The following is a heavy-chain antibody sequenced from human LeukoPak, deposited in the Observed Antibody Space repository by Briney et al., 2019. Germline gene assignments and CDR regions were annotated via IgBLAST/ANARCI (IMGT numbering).Heavy chain of an antibody. CDR2: IKSDGSST. Sequence: GGSLRLSCAASGFTFTNYWMHWVRQVPGKGLVWVSRIKSDGSSTHYADSVKGRFTISRDNARDTLYLQMNSLRAEDTAVYYCASELRLGYWGQGILVTVSS. V-gene: IGHV3-74*01. D-gene: IGHD3-10*01. CDR3: ASELRLGY. J-gene: IGHJ4*02. CDR1: GFTFTNYW.